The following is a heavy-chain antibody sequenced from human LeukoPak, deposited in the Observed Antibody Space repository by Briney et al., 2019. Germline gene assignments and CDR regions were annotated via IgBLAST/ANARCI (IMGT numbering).Heavy chain of an antibody. D-gene: IGHD3-10*01. CDR2: IKEDGSER. Sequence: GGSLRLSCAASGFTFNSYWMYWVRQAPGKGLEWVASIKEDGSERYYVDSVKGRFTIPRDNAKNSLYLQMYSLRAEDTAVYYCARDSGWHRFDPWGQGTLVTVSS. CDR1: GFTFNSYW. J-gene: IGHJ5*02. CDR3: ARDSGWHRFDP. V-gene: IGHV3-7*01.